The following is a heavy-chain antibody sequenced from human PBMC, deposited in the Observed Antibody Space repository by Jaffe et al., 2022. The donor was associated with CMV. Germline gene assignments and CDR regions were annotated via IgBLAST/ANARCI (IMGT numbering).Heavy chain of an antibody. CDR3: ARVVAEVVPAVSYYYYYYMDV. J-gene: IGHJ6*03. V-gene: IGHV4-59*01. Sequence: QVQLQQWGAGLLKPSETLSLTCTVSGGSISSYYWSWIRQPPGKGLEWIGYIYYSGSTNYNPSLKSRVTISVDTSKNQFSLKLSSVTAADTAVYYCARVVAEVVPAVSYYYYYYMDVWGKGTTVTVSS. CDR1: GGSISSYY. CDR2: IYYSGST. D-gene: IGHD2-2*01.